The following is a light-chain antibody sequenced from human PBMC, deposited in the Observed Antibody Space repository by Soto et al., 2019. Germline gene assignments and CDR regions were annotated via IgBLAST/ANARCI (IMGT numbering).Light chain of an antibody. CDR2: DAS. CDR1: QSIDNR. V-gene: IGKV1-5*01. CDR3: QQYNSYSYT. Sequence: DIQMTQSPSTLSASIGDRVTITCRASQSIDNRLAWYQQKPGKAPKFLIYDASSFESGVPSRFSGSGSGTEFTLTISSLQPDDFATYYCQQYNSYSYTFGQGTKLEIK. J-gene: IGKJ2*01.